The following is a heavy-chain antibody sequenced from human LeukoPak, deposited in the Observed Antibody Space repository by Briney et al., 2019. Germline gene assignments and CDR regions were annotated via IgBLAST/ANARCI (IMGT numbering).Heavy chain of an antibody. J-gene: IGHJ6*02. CDR3: AKVAGPYYYYGMDV. CDR2: ISYDGSNK. D-gene: IGHD2-15*01. Sequence: GGSLRLSCAASGFTFSSYGMHWVRQAPDKGLEWVAVISYDGSNKYYADSVKGRFTISRDNSKNTLYLQMNSLRAEDTAVYYCAKVAGPYYYYGMDVWGQGTTVTVSS. V-gene: IGHV3-30*18. CDR1: GFTFSSYG.